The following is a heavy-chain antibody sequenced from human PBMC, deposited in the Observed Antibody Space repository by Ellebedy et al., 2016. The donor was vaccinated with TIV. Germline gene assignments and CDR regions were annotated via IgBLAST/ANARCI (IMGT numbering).Heavy chain of an antibody. D-gene: IGHD3-3*01. Sequence: GESLKISXAASGFTFSDFYMSWIRQAPGQGLGWVSYISGSGSTIYYADSVKGRFTISRDNAKNSLYLQMNSLRAKDTAVYYCAIDLWNEPPSPMENWGQGTLVTVSS. J-gene: IGHJ4*02. V-gene: IGHV3-11*01. CDR2: ISGSGSTI. CDR3: AIDLWNEPPSPMEN. CDR1: GFTFSDFY.